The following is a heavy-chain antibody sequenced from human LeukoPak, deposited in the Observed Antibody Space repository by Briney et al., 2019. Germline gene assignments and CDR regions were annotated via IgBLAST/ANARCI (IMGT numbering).Heavy chain of an antibody. Sequence: SETLSLTCAVSGGSISSGGYSWSWIRQPPGKGLEWIGYIYHSGSTYYNPSLKSRVTISVDRSKNQFSLKLSSVTAADTAVYYRARAFLEWNDAFDIWGQGTMVTVSS. V-gene: IGHV4-30-2*01. D-gene: IGHD3-3*02. CDR1: GGSISSGGYS. J-gene: IGHJ3*02. CDR2: IYHSGST. CDR3: ARAFLEWNDAFDI.